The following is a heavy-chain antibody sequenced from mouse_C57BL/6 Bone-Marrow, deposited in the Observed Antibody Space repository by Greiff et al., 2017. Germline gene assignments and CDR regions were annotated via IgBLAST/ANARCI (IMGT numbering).Heavy chain of an antibody. V-gene: IGHV5-12*01. CDR2: ISNGGGST. CDR1: GFTFSDYY. J-gene: IGHJ4*01. D-gene: IGHD2-4*01. CDR3: ERHEDYDAPSPYYAMDY. Sequence: EVMLVESGGGLVQPGGSLKLSCAASGFTFSDYYMYWVRQTPEKRLEWVAYISNGGGSTYYPDTVKGRFTISRDNAKNTLYLQMSRLKSEDTAMYYCERHEDYDAPSPYYAMDYWGQGTSVTVSS.